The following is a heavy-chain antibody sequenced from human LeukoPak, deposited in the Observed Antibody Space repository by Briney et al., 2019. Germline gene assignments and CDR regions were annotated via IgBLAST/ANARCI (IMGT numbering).Heavy chain of an antibody. Sequence: ASVKVSCKASGYPFSAHFLNWVRQAPGQGLEWMGNIDTTTGNPRYAQDSTGRFVFSLDTSVSTAYLQITSLKADDTAAYYCVRGTPTPGMDYWGQGTQATVSS. CDR1: GYPFSAHF. J-gene: IGHJ4*02. D-gene: IGHD3-10*01. CDR3: VRGTPTPGMDY. V-gene: IGHV7-4-1*02. CDR2: IDTTTGNP.